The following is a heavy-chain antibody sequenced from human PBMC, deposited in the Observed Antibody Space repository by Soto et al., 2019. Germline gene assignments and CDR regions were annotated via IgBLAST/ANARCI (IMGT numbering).Heavy chain of an antibody. V-gene: IGHV4-30-2*01. D-gene: IGHD6-13*01. CDR1: GGSISSGGYS. J-gene: IGHJ5*02. CDR3: ARGFGQQLPPWFDP. Sequence: SETLSLTCAVSGGSISSGGYSWSWIRQPPGKGLEWIGYIYHSGSTYYNPSLKSRVTISVDTSKNQFSLKLSSVTAADTAVYYCARGFGQQLPPWFDPWGQGTLVTVSS. CDR2: IYHSGST.